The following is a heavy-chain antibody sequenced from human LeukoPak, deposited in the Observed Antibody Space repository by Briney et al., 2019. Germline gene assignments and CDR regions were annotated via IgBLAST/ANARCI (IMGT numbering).Heavy chain of an antibody. J-gene: IGHJ4*02. CDR1: GYTFTGYY. Sequence: ASVKVSCKASGYTFTGYYMHWVRPAPGQGLEWMGWINPNSGGTNYAQKFQGRVTMTRDTSISTAYMELSRLRSDDTAVYYCARAVYYYDSSGYLPYWGQGTLVTVSS. D-gene: IGHD3-22*01. CDR2: INPNSGGT. V-gene: IGHV1-2*02. CDR3: ARAVYYYDSSGYLPY.